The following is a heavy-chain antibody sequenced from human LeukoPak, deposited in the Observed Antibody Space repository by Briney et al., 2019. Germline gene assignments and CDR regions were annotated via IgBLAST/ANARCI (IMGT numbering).Heavy chain of an antibody. J-gene: IGHJ4*02. V-gene: IGHV4-4*07. D-gene: IGHD3-22*01. CDR1: GGTISSYY. Sequence: PSETLSLTCTVSGGTISSYYWSWIRQPAGKGLEWIGSIYYSGSTYYNPSLKSRVTISVDTSKNQFSLKLSSVTAADTAVYYCARSIVVVMGFAFDNWGQGTLVTVSS. CDR2: IYYSGST. CDR3: ARSIVVVMGFAFDN.